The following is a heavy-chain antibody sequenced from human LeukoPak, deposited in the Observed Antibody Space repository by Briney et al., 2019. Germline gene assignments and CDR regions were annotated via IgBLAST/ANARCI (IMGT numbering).Heavy chain of an antibody. CDR3: ARDSKEGAFDI. D-gene: IGHD2/OR15-2a*01. Sequence: GGSLRLSCAASGFTFSTYAMTWVRQFPGKGLEWVSAISGSGGSTYYADSVKGRFTISRDNSKNTLYLQMNSLRAEDTAVYYCARDSKEGAFDIWGQGTMVTVSS. CDR2: ISGSGGST. V-gene: IGHV3-23*01. CDR1: GFTFSTYA. J-gene: IGHJ3*02.